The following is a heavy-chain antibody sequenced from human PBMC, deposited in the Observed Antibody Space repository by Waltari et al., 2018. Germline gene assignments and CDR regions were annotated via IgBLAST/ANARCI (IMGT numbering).Heavy chain of an antibody. J-gene: IGHJ4*02. V-gene: IGHV3-48*01. CDR2: ISSSSSTI. CDR3: AREPQDDTGGSYYGYGSFDY. Sequence: VSYISSSSSTIYYADSVKGRFTISRDNAKNSLYLQMNSLRAEDTAVYYCAREPQDDTGGSYYGYGSFDYWGQGTLVTVSS. D-gene: IGHD1-26*01.